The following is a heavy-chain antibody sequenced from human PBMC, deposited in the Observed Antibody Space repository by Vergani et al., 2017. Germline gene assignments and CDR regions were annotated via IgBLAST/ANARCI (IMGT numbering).Heavy chain of an antibody. CDR1: GFTFSSYA. CDR2: ISGSGGST. V-gene: IGHV3-23*01. J-gene: IGHJ6*03. D-gene: IGHD3-3*01. CDR3: AKDGAVLRFLEWRRDYYYMDV. Sequence: EVQLLESGGGLVQPGGSLRLSCAASGFTFSSYAMSWVRQAPGKGLEWVSAISGSGGSTYYADSVKGRFTISRDNSKNTLYLQMNSLRAEDTAVYYCAKDGAVLRFLEWRRDYYYMDVWGKGTTVTVSS.